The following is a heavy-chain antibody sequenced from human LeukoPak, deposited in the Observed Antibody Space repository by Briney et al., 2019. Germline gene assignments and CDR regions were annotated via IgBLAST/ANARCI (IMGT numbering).Heavy chain of an antibody. CDR1: GYTFTSYA. D-gene: IGHD3-16*02. V-gene: IGHV7-4-1*02. CDR2: INTNTGNP. Sequence: GASVKVSCKASGYTFTSYAMNWVRQAPGQGLEWMGWINTNTGNPTYAQGFTGRFVFSLDTSVSTAYLQISSLKAEDTAVYYCARSIMITFGGVIVMTATAHDYWGQGTLVTVSS. J-gene: IGHJ4*02. CDR3: ARSIMITFGGVIVMTATAHDY.